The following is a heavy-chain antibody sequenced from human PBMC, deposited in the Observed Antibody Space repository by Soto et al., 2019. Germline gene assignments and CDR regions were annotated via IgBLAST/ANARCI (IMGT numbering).Heavy chain of an antibody. D-gene: IGHD6-19*01. J-gene: IGHJ6*02. Sequence: QVQLVQSGAEVKKPGSSVKVSCKASGGTFSSYAISWVRQAPGQGLEWMGGIIPIFGPANYAQKFQGRVTITADESTSTAYIELSSLRSEDTAVYYGARGLIGVVAGRGGYGMDVWGQGTTVTVSS. CDR2: IIPIFGPA. V-gene: IGHV1-69*12. CDR3: ARGLIGVVAGRGGYGMDV. CDR1: GGTFSSYA.